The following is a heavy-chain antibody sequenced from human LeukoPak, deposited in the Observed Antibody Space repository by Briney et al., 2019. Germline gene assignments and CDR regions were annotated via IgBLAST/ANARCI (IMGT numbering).Heavy chain of an antibody. CDR2: IYYSGST. D-gene: IGHD3-16*01. Sequence: PSQTLSLTCTVSGGSISSGDYYWSWLRQPPGKGLEWIVYIYYSGSTYYNPSLKSRVTISVDTSKNQFSLKLSSVTAADTAVYYCARDLNPGGVENWFDPWGQGTLVTVSS. CDR3: ARDLNPGGVENWFDP. J-gene: IGHJ5*02. V-gene: IGHV4-30-4*01. CDR1: GGSISSGDYY.